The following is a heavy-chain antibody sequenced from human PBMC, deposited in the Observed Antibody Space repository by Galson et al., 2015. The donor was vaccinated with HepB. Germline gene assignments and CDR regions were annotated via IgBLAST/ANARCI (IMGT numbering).Heavy chain of an antibody. CDR3: ARLFKSSSWYGGWFDP. CDR2: ISAYNGNT. CDR1: GYTFTSYG. Sequence: SVKVSCKASGYTFTSYGISWVRQAPGQGLEWMGWISAYNGNTNYAQKLQGRVTMTTDTSTSTAYMELRSLRSDDTAVYYCARLFKSSSWYGGWFDPWGQGTLVTVSS. J-gene: IGHJ5*02. V-gene: IGHV1-18*01. D-gene: IGHD6-13*01.